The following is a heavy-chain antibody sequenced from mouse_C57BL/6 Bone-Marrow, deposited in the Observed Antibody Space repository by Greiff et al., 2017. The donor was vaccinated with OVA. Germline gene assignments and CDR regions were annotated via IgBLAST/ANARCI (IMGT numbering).Heavy chain of an antibody. V-gene: IGHV5-4*01. D-gene: IGHD1-1*01. Sequence: EVQLVESGGGLVKPGGSLKLSCAASGFTFSSYAMSWVRQTPEKRLEWVATISDGGSYTYYPDNVKGRFTITRDNAKNNLYLQMSHLKSDDTAMYYCARDRSYYCGSREFAYWGQGTLVTVSA. J-gene: IGHJ3*01. CDR1: GFTFSSYA. CDR3: ARDRSYYCGSREFAY. CDR2: ISDGGSYT.